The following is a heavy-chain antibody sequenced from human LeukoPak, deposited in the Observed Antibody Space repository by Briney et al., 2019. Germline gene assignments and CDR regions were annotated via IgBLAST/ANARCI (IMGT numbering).Heavy chain of an antibody. D-gene: IGHD4-23*01. CDR3: ARVNGGKLEAFDI. CDR1: GGTFSSYA. CDR2: IIPIFGIA. J-gene: IGHJ3*02. Sequence: GASVKVSCKASGGTFSSYAISRVRQAPGQGLEWMGRIIPIFGIANYAQKFQGRVTITADKSTSTAYMELSSLRSEDTAVYYCARVNGGKLEAFDIWGQGTMVTVSS. V-gene: IGHV1-69*04.